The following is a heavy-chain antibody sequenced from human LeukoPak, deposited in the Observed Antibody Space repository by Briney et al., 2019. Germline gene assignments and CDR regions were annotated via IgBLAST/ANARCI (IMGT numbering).Heavy chain of an antibody. CDR1: GFTFSSYA. J-gene: IGHJ4*02. V-gene: IGHV3-21*01. Sequence: GGSLRLSCAASGFTFSSYAMTWVRQAPGKGLEWVSSVSHSGGHMYYAESMRGRFTISRDNAKNSLYLQMNSLRAEDTAVYYFPREYMAPLFRLDWGQGTLVTVSS. CDR2: VSHSGGHM. CDR3: PREYMAPLFRLD. D-gene: IGHD3-10*01.